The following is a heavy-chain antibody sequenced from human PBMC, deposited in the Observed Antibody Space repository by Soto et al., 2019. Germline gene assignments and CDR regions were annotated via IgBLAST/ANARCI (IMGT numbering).Heavy chain of an antibody. D-gene: IGHD1-1*01. J-gene: IGHJ6*02. CDR1: GYTFPVSY. CDR2: INPNSGDT. V-gene: IGHV1-2*02. CDR3: ASESAGKTLYGMDV. Sequence: QVQLVQSGAEVKKPGASVKVSCETSGYTFPVSYTHWLRQAPGQGLEWMGWINPNSGDTNYAHKFEGRVTMTGDSSAGTAYMELSGLSSDDTVVYFCASESAGKTLYGMDVWGQGTTVTVSS.